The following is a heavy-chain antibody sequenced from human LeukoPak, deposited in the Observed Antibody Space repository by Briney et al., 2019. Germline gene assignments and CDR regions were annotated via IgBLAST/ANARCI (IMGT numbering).Heavy chain of an antibody. CDR3: AAWVRIVVAFDP. CDR2: IYHSGST. V-gene: IGHV4-30-2*01. CDR1: GGSISSGGYS. Sequence: SQTLSLTCAVSGGSISSGGYSWSWIRQPPGKGLEWIGYIYHSGSTYYNPSLKSRVTISVDRSKNQFSLKLSSVTAADTAVYYCAAWVRIVVAFDPWGQGTLDTVSS. J-gene: IGHJ5*02. D-gene: IGHD2-15*01.